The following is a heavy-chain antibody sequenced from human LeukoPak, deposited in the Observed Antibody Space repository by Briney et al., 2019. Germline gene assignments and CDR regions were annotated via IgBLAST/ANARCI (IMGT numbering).Heavy chain of an antibody. CDR3: ARAFWSGYYFDY. Sequence: SETLSLTCTVSGGSISSGTYYWGWIRQPPGKGLEWVGSRYYSGGTYYNPSLKSRVTISADTSKNQFSLKLSSVTAADTAVYYCARAFWSGYYFDYWGQGTLVTVSS. CDR2: RYYSGGT. J-gene: IGHJ4*02. V-gene: IGHV4-39*07. CDR1: GGSISSGTYY. D-gene: IGHD3-3*01.